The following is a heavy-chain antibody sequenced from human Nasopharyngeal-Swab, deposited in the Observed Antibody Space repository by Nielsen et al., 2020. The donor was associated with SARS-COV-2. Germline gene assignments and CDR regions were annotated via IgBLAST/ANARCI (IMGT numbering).Heavy chain of an antibody. V-gene: IGHV1-46*01. D-gene: IGHD1-26*01. CDR3: AAAPSIVGATLYFDY. CDR2: INPSGGST. Sequence: ASVKVSCKASGYTFTSYYMHWVRQAPGQGLEWMGIINPSGGSTSYAQKFQGRVTITRDMSTSTAYMELSSLRSEDTAVYYCAAAPSIVGATLYFDYWGQGTLVTVSS. J-gene: IGHJ4*02. CDR1: GYTFTSYY.